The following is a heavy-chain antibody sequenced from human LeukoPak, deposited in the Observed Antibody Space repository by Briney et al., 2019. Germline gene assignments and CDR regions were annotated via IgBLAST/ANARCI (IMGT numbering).Heavy chain of an antibody. J-gene: IGHJ4*02. D-gene: IGHD3-22*01. CDR1: GGSFSGYY. CDR2: INHSGST. Sequence: SETLSLTCAVYGGSFSGYYWSWIRQPPGKGLEWIGEINHSGSTNYNPSLKSRVTISVDTSKNQFSLRLSSVTAADTAVYYCASGLLPYYYDYWGQGTLVTVSS. V-gene: IGHV4-34*01. CDR3: ASGLLPYYYDY.